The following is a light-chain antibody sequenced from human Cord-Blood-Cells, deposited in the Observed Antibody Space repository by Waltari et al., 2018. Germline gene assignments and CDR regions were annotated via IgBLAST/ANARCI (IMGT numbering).Light chain of an antibody. CDR1: SSDVGSYNL. V-gene: IGLV2-23*01. Sequence: QSALPQPASVSGSPGQSITISCTGTSSDVGSYNLVSRYHQHPGKAPKLIIYKGSKRPSGVSKRFSGSKSGNTASLTISGLQAEDEADYYCCSYAGSSTDVVFGGGTKLTVL. CDR3: CSYAGSSTDVV. J-gene: IGLJ2*01. CDR2: KGS.